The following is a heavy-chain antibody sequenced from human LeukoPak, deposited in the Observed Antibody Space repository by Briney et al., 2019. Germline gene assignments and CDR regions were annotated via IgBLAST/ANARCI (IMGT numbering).Heavy chain of an antibody. CDR2: ISYDGSNK. Sequence: GGPLRLSCAASGFTFSSYGMRWVRQAPGKGLEWVAVISYDGSNKYYADSVKGRFTIARDNSKNTLYLQMNSLRAEDTAVYYCAGTPNTVTTSFDYWGQGTLVTVSS. CDR1: GFTFSSYG. D-gene: IGHD4-17*01. J-gene: IGHJ4*02. CDR3: AGTPNTVTTSFDY. V-gene: IGHV3-30*03.